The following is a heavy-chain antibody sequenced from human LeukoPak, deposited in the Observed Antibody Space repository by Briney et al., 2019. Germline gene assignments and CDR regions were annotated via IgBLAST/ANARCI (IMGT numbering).Heavy chain of an antibody. D-gene: IGHD3-9*01. CDR3: ARVVDYDILTGYTVWFDY. CDR2: IIPIFGTA. V-gene: IGHV1-69*05. J-gene: IGHJ4*02. CDR1: VGTSSSYA. Sequence: GASVKVSCKASVGTSSSYAISWVRQAPGQGLEWMGGIIPIFGTANYAQKFQGRVTITTDESTSTAYMELSSLRSEDTAVYYCARVVDYDILTGYTVWFDYWGQGTLVTVSS.